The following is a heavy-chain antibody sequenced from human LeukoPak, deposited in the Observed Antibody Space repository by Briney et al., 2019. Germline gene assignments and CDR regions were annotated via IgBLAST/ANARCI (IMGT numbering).Heavy chain of an antibody. V-gene: IGHV3-21*01. J-gene: IGHJ4*02. D-gene: IGHD3-10*01. CDR3: ARSEVHPDY. Sequence: NPGGSLRLSCAASGFTFSSYSMNWVRHAPGEGLEWVSSISSSSSYIYYADSVKGRFTISRDNAKNSLYLKMNSLRAEDTAVYYCARSEVHPDYWGQGTLVTVSS. CDR2: ISSSSSYI. CDR1: GFTFSSYS.